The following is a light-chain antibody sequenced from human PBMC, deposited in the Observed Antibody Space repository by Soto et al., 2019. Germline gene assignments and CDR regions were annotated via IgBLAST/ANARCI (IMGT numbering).Light chain of an antibody. CDR3: SSYKSTTTRV. J-gene: IGLJ1*01. V-gene: IGLV2-14*03. CDR2: EVS. CDR1: SSDVGGYNY. Sequence: QSVLTQPASVSGSPGQSITISCTGTSSDVGGYNYVSWYQQHPGKGPKLMIYEVSNRPSGVSNRFSGSKSGNTATLTISGLQAEDEADYYCSSYKSTTTRVFGPGTKVTVL.